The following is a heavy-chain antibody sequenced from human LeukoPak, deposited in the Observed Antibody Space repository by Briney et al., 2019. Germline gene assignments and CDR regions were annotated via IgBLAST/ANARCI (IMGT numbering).Heavy chain of an antibody. CDR3: ARENYCSSTSCPIDY. D-gene: IGHD2-2*01. CDR2: INPNSGGT. V-gene: IGHV1-2*02. J-gene: IGHJ4*02. CDR1: GYTFTGYC. Sequence: ASVTVSCTASGYTFTGYCMHWVRQAPGQGLEWMGWINPNSGGTNYAQKFQGRVTMTRDTSISTAYMELSRLRSDDTAVYYCARENYCSSTSCPIDYWGQGTLVTVSS.